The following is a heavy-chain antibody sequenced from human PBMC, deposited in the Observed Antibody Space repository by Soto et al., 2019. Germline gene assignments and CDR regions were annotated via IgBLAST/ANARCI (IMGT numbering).Heavy chain of an antibody. CDR3: ASRYLEYCNTASCSAPYDY. Sequence: GGSLRLSCAASVLPFADYAMHWVRQAPGKGLEWVSGISWNSEKYYVDSVKGRFTISRDNTKKSLYLQMNSLRAEDTAVYYCASRYLEYCNTASCSAPYDYWGQGTLVTVSS. CDR2: ISWNSEK. J-gene: IGHJ4*02. D-gene: IGHD2-2*01. V-gene: IGHV3-9*01. CDR1: VLPFADYA.